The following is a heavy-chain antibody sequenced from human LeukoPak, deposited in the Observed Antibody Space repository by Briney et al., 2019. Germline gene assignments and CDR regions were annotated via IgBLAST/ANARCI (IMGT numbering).Heavy chain of an antibody. J-gene: IGHJ4*02. CDR3: ARLKVWGSYRYPDY. CDR2: IYYSGST. CDR1: GGSISSYY. D-gene: IGHD3-16*02. V-gene: IGHV4-59*01. Sequence: SETLSLTCTVSGGSISSYYWSWIRQPPGKGLEWIGYIYYSGSTNYNPSLKSRVTISVDTSKNQFSLKLSSVTAADTAVYYCARLKVWGSYRYPDYWGQGTLVTVSS.